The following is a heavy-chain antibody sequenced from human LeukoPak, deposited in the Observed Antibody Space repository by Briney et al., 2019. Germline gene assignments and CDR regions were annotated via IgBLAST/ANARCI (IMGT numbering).Heavy chain of an antibody. J-gene: IGHJ4*02. V-gene: IGHV4-39*07. D-gene: IGHD4-17*01. Sequence: SETLSLTCTVSGGSISSSSYYWGWIRQPPGKGLEWIGSIYYSGTTYYNPSLKSRVTISVDTSKKQFSLKLSSVTAADTAVYYCARGRTTVTSTYFDYWGQGTLVTVSS. CDR1: GGSISSSSYY. CDR3: ARGRTTVTSTYFDY. CDR2: IYYSGTT.